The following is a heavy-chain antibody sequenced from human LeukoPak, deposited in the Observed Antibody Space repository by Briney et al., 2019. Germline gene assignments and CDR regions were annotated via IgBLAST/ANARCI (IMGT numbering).Heavy chain of an antibody. D-gene: IGHD1-1*01. V-gene: IGHV3-11*04. CDR1: GFTFSNAW. J-gene: IGHJ5*02. CDR3: ARELNGAFDP. Sequence: NPGGSLRLSCAASGFTFSNAWMSWIRQAPGKGLEWVSYMSTSDSPIYYTDSVKGRFTISRDNAKNSLYLQMNSLRASDTAVYYCARELNGAFDPWGQGTLVTVSS. CDR2: MSTSDSPI.